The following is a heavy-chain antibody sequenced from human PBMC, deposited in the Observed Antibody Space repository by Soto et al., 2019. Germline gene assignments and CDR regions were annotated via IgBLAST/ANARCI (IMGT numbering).Heavy chain of an antibody. CDR3: ATDTASGSYRYFDY. J-gene: IGHJ4*02. Sequence: SVKVSCKASGGTFSGYAISWVRQAPGQGLEWMGGIIPIFGTANYAQKFQGRVTMTEDTSTDTAYMELSSLRSEDTAVYYCATDTASGSYRYFDYWGQGTLVTVSS. D-gene: IGHD1-26*01. CDR1: GGTFSGYA. V-gene: IGHV1-69*06. CDR2: IIPIFGTA.